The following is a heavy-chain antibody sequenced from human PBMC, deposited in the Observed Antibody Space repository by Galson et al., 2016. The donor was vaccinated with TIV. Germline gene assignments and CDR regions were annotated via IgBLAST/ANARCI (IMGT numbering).Heavy chain of an antibody. J-gene: IGHJ4*02. CDR1: GFTFSSYA. CDR3: ARHPPTVAIFGVGPIAL. Sequence: SLRLSCAASGFTFSSYAMSWVRQAPGRGLEWISPISASGGSAYYADSVKGRFTISRDNSKSTLYLQMNSLRAEDTGVYFCARHPPTVAIFGVGPIALWGQGTLVTVSS. CDR2: ISASGGSA. V-gene: IGHV3-23*01. D-gene: IGHD3-3*01.